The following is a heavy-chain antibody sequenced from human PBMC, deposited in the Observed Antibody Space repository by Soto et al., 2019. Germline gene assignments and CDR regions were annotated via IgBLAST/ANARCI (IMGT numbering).Heavy chain of an antibody. J-gene: IGHJ5*02. Sequence: VKVSCKASVGTFSSYAISWVRQAPGQGLEWMGGIIPIFGTANYAQKFQGRVTITADECTSTAYMELSSMRSEDTAVYYCARVVVPAPFLNCFDPWGQGTLVTVSS. D-gene: IGHD2-2*01. CDR1: VGTFSSYA. V-gene: IGHV1-69*13. CDR3: ARVVVPAPFLNCFDP. CDR2: IIPIFGTA.